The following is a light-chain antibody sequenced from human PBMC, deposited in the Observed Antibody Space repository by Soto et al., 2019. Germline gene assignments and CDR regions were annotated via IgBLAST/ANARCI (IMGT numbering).Light chain of an antibody. J-gene: IGKJ4*01. CDR3: QQYGNSPHT. Sequence: EIVLTQSPGTLSLSPGERATLSCRASQSISSTSLAWYQKKPGQAPRLLIYGASYRASGIPDRFSGSASGTDFTLTITRLEPEDFAVYYCQQYGNSPHTFGGGTKVEIK. CDR1: QSISSTS. V-gene: IGKV3-20*01. CDR2: GAS.